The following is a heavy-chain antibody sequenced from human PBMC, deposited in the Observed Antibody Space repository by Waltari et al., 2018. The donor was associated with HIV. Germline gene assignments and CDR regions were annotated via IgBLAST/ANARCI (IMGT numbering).Heavy chain of an antibody. CDR1: GFTSAAFG. J-gene: IGHJ1*01. V-gene: IGHV3-30*02. D-gene: IGHD3-9*01. CDR3: AKDFKSRAFDPSFVDS. CDR2: IRFDGTEE. Sequence: VRLVGSGGGVIQPGGALTTACARTGFTSAAFGLPWVRQAPGRRLQWLAFIRFDGTEEYYLDSVKARFIISRDNSNNTLLLQMTDLTTDDTAIYFCAKDFKSRAFDPSFVDSWGQGTLLTVSS.